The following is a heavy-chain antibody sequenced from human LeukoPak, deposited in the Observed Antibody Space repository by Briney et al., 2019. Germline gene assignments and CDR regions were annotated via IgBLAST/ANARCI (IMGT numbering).Heavy chain of an antibody. Sequence: ASVKVSCKASGYTFTSYGISWVRQAPGQGLEWMGWISAYNGNTNYAQKLQGRVTLTTDTSTSTAYMELKSLRSDDTAVYYCAREECSIGVCYPSGYWGQGTLVTVSS. J-gene: IGHJ4*02. CDR2: ISAYNGNT. CDR1: GYTFTSYG. V-gene: IGHV1-18*01. D-gene: IGHD2-8*01. CDR3: AREECSIGVCYPSGY.